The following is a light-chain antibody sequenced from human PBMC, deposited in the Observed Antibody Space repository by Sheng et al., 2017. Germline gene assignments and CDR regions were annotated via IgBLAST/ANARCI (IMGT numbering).Light chain of an antibody. CDR2: GAS. J-gene: IGKJ1*01. CDR3: QQYDNWPLA. V-gene: IGKV3-15*01. CDR1: QNIRNN. Sequence: EMVMAQSPASLSVSPGERATLSCRASQNIRNNLAWYQQIPGQTPRLLIYGASTRATGIPARFSGSGSVTEFTLTISSLQSEDFAVYYCQQYDNWPLAFGQGTKVEIK.